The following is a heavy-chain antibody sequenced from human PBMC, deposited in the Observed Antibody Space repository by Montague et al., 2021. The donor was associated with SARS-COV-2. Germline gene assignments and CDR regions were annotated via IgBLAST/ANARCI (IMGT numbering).Heavy chain of an antibody. J-gene: IGHJ6*02. Sequence: SETLSLTCTASSGSLSGYYWNWIRQPPGKGLEWIGYIYHSGSTYXNPSLKSRVTISLDSSKNQFSLNLTSVTAADTAVYYCARGSMVRGGKVYYGVDVWGQGTTVTVSS. D-gene: IGHD3-10*01. V-gene: IGHV4-59*04. CDR1: SGSLSGYY. CDR2: IYHSGST. CDR3: ARGSMVRGGKVYYGVDV.